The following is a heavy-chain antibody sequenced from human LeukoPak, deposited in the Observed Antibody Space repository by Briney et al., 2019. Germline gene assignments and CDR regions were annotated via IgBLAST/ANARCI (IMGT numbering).Heavy chain of an antibody. CDR3: ARNPPPLGAFYYGSGSYFYY. J-gene: IGHJ4*02. CDR2: IWYDGSNK. D-gene: IGHD3-10*01. CDR1: GFTFSSYG. Sequence: PGGSLRLSCAASGFTFSSYGMHWVRQAPGKGLEWVAVIWYDGSNKYYADSVKGRFTISRDNSKNSLYLQMNGLRAEDTAVYYCARNPPPLGAFYYGSGSYFYYWGQGTLVTVSS. V-gene: IGHV3-33*01.